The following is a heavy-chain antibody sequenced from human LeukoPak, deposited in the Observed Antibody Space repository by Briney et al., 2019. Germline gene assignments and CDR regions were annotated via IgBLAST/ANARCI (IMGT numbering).Heavy chain of an antibody. CDR1: GFTVSSNY. CDR2: IKQDGSEK. V-gene: IGHV3-7*01. D-gene: IGHD6-19*01. CDR3: AKDFYRYSSGWYLGAFDI. J-gene: IGHJ3*02. Sequence: PGGSLRLSCAASGFTVSSNYMSWVRQAPGKGLEWVANIKQDGSEKYYVDSVKGRFTISRDNSKNTLYLQMNSLRAEDTAVYYCAKDFYRYSSGWYLGAFDIWGQGTMVTVSS.